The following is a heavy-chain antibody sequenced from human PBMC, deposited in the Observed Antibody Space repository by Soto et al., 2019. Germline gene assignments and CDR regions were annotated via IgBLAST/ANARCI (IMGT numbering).Heavy chain of an antibody. J-gene: IGHJ3*02. CDR3: PKKKHSSTLDAFDM. V-gene: IGHV3-23*01. Sequence: GGSLRLSCEASGFTFSSYAMSWVRQAPGKGLDWVSSISGSDVSTYYTDTVKGRFTISRDNSRNTLYLQMNSLRAEDTTIYNCPKKKHSSTLDAFDMGGQGKRATVS. CDR1: GFTFSSYA. D-gene: IGHD6-13*01. CDR2: ISGSDVST.